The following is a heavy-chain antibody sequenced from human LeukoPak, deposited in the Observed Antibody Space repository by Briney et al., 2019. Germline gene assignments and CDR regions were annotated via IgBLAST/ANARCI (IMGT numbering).Heavy chain of an antibody. J-gene: IGHJ5*02. CDR3: MGYNWFDP. V-gene: IGHV3-30*03. CDR2: ISHDGSNK. Sequence: GGSPRLSCAASGFTFSGYGMHWVRQAPGKGLEWVAVISHDGSNKYYADSVKGRFTISRDNSKNTLYLQMNSLRAEDTAVYYCMGYNWFDPWGQGTLVTVSS. D-gene: IGHD3-16*01. CDR1: GFTFSGYG.